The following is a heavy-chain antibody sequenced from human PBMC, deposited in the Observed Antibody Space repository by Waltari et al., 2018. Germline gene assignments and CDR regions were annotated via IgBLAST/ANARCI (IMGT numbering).Heavy chain of an antibody. CDR2: IYYSGST. J-gene: IGHJ1*01. D-gene: IGHD3-16*02. CDR3: AISLAFPEYFQH. Sequence: QVQLQESGLGMVKPSETLSLNCTVSGGSISSYYWGWIRQPPGKGLEWIGSIYYSGSTDYNPSLKSRVTISVDTSKIQFSLKLSSVTAADTAVYYCAISLAFPEYFQHWGQGTLVTVSS. CDR1: GGSISSYY. V-gene: IGHV4-39*07.